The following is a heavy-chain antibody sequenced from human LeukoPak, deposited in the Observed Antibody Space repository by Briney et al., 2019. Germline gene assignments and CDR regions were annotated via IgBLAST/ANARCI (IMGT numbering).Heavy chain of an antibody. CDR2: MNQDGSEK. Sequence: PGGSLRLSCAASGFTFSESWMSWVRQAPGKGLEGVANMNQDGSEKDYVDSVKGRFTISRDNARESLYLQMSSLRAEDTAVYYCATYTHWVAGDVWGHGTTVTVSS. CDR3: ATYTHWVAGDV. J-gene: IGHJ6*02. CDR1: GFTFSESW. D-gene: IGHD3-16*01. V-gene: IGHV3-7*01.